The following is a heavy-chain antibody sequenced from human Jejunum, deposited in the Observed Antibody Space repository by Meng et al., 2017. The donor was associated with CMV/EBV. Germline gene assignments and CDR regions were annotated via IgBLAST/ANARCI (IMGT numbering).Heavy chain of an antibody. CDR3: ARECVGEAYDCQWNYWFDP. Sequence: RLPESGPGLVRSSGTMSLTCGVFVCPISGYYLSWGRQPGGKRLAWIGRFHPGGTTNYNPSLENRITVSVDSSKNQFFLELTSVTAADTAIYYCARECVGEAYDCQWNYWFDPWGRGTLVTVSS. D-gene: IGHD3-16*01. CDR2: FHPGGTT. J-gene: IGHJ5*02. CDR1: VCPISGYY. V-gene: IGHV4-4*07.